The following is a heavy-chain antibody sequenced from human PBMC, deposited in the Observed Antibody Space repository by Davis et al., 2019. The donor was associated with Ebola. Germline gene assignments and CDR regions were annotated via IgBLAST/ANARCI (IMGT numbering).Heavy chain of an antibody. CDR1: GASIDKYY. Sequence: PSETLSLTCTVSGASIDKYYWSWIRQPPGKGLEWIGFIYYTGTTSYNPSLKSRASISVDTSKTRFSLKLSSVTATDTAVYYCARRRGYENGFDFWGQGTLVTVSS. CDR2: IYYTGTT. V-gene: IGHV4-59*08. CDR3: ARRRGYENGFDF. D-gene: IGHD5-12*01. J-gene: IGHJ4*02.